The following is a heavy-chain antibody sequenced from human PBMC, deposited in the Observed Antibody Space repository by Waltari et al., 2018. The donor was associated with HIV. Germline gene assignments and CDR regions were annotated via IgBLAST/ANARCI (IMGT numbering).Heavy chain of an antibody. D-gene: IGHD3-22*01. J-gene: IGHJ1*01. V-gene: IGHV4-34*02. CDR3: ARGDYYYYDSSGLDS. CDR1: GGSFNGYY. Sequence: VHLQQWAAGLPKTSETLSLTCAVYGGSFNGYYWTWIRQSPDMGLEWIGEVNDSGDTNYNSSLKRRATMSVNAFKNQFSLKLMSVTAADTATYYCARGDYYYYDSSGLDSWGQGTPVTVSS. CDR2: VNDSGDT.